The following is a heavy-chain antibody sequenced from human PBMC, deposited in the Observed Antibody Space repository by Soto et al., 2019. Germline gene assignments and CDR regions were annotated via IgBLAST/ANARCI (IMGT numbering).Heavy chain of an antibody. CDR3: ARDIGGSYVFYFDY. D-gene: IGHD1-26*01. Sequence: QVQLVQSGAEVKKPGASVKVSCKASGGTFSSYAISWVRQAPGQGLEWMGGIIPIFGTANYAQQFQGRVTITADESTSTAYIELSSLRSEDTAVYYCARDIGGSYVFYFDYWGQGTLVTVSS. CDR1: GGTFSSYA. J-gene: IGHJ4*02. V-gene: IGHV1-69*01. CDR2: IIPIFGTA.